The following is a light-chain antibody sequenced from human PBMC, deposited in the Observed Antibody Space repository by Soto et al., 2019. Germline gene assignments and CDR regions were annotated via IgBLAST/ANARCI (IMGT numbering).Light chain of an antibody. J-gene: IGKJ1*01. CDR2: GAS. CDR1: QSLTSSY. Sequence: EIVLTQSPGTLSLSPGERATLSCRASQSLTSSYLAWYQQKPGQSPRLLIYGASRRATGIPDRFSGSGSGTDFTLTISRLEPEDFAVYYCQQYDASLWTFSQGTKVEIK. V-gene: IGKV3-20*01. CDR3: QQYDASLWT.